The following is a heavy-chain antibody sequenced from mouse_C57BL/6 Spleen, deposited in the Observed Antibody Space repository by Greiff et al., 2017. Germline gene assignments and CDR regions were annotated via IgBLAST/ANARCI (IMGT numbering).Heavy chain of an antibody. CDR1: GFNIKDDY. D-gene: IGHD2-1*01. CDR2: IDPENGDT. J-gene: IGHJ2*01. V-gene: IGHV14-4*01. Sequence: VHVKQSGAELVRPGASVKLSCTASGFNIKDDYMHWVKQRPEQGLEWIGWIDPENGDTEYASKFQGKATITADTSSNTAYLQLSSLTSEDTAVYYCTAYGNYVWGQGTTLTVSS. CDR3: TAYGNYV.